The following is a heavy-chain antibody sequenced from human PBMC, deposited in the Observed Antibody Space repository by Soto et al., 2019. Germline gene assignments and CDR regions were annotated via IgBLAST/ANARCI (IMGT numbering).Heavy chain of an antibody. CDR3: TGDRNNRVWYKY. D-gene: IGHD6-19*01. CDR2: IHYSGYT. V-gene: IGHV4-59*01. CDR1: GGPISSYH. J-gene: IGHJ4*02. Sequence: QVQLQESGPGLVKPSETLSLTCTVSGGPISSYHWSWIRQTPGRGLEWIGYIHYSGYTNYNPSLRGRVTISLDTSRNQFSLRLASVTAADTAVYYCTGDRNNRVWYKYWGQGNLVTVSS.